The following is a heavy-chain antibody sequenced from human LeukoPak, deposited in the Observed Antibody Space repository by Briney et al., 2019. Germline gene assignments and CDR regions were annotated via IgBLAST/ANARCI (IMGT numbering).Heavy chain of an antibody. V-gene: IGHV4-59*01. Sequence: SETLSLTCTVSGGSISSYYWSWIRQPPGKGLEWIGYIYYSGSTNYNPSLKSRATISVDTPKNQFSLKLSSVTAADTAVYYCARDLFRRSALGFWGQGTLVTVSS. CDR3: ARDLFRRSALGF. CDR1: GGSISSYY. CDR2: IYYSGST. D-gene: IGHD1-26*01. J-gene: IGHJ4*02.